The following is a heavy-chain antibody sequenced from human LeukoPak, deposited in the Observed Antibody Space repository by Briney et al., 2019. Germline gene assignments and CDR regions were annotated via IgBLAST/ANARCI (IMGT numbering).Heavy chain of an antibody. CDR1: GYTFISYS. J-gene: IGHJ4*02. V-gene: IGHV1-18*01. Sequence: ASVNVSCKASGYTFISYSINWVRQAPGQGPEWMGWISPYNGNTNYAQKLQGRVTITTDTSTSTAYMELRSLTSDDTAVYYCARDRTQWLASTFDYWGQGTLVTVSS. CDR3: ARDRTQWLASTFDY. D-gene: IGHD6-19*01. CDR2: ISPYNGNT.